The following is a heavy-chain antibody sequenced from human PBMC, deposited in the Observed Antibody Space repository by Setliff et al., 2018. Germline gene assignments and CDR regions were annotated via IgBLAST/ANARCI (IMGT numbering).Heavy chain of an antibody. J-gene: IGHJ4*02. Sequence: SETLSLTCAVSANTLSTSYYWGWVRQPPGKGLEWIGRLHTSGSIDYNPSLKSRVTISVDTSKNQFSLRLSSVTAADTAVYYCARDLRYCSGGTCYSAFDFWGQGTLVTAPQ. CDR2: LHTSGSI. CDR3: ARDLRYCSGGTCYSAFDF. CDR1: ANTLSTSYY. D-gene: IGHD2-15*01. V-gene: IGHV4-38-2*02.